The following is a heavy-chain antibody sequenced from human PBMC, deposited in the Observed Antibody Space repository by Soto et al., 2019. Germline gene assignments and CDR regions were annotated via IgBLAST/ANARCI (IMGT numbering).Heavy chain of an antibody. CDR1: GYSISSGYY. D-gene: IGHD6-13*01. CDR3: ARDPPIAAAGTLNWFDP. Sequence: SETLSLTCAVSGYSISSGYYWGWIRQPPGKGLEWIGSIYHSGSTYYNPSLKSRVTISVDTSKNQFSLKLSSVTAADTAVYYCARDPPIAAAGTLNWFDPWGQGTRVTVS. V-gene: IGHV4-38-2*02. J-gene: IGHJ5*02. CDR2: IYHSGST.